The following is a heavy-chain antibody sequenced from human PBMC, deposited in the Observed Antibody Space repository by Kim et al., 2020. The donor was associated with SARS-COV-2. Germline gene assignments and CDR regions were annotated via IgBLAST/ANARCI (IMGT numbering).Heavy chain of an antibody. Sequence: GGSLRLSCAASGFTFSSYAMHWVRQAPGKGLEWVAVISYDGSNKYYADSVRGRFTISRDNSKNTLYLQMNSLSTEDTAVYYCAREKGFGAFLHYYGRDVWGQGTTVTVSS. CDR3: AREKGFGAFLHYYGRDV. D-gene: IGHD3-10*01. CDR1: GFTFSSYA. V-gene: IGHV3-30-3*01. J-gene: IGHJ6*02. CDR2: ISYDGSNK.